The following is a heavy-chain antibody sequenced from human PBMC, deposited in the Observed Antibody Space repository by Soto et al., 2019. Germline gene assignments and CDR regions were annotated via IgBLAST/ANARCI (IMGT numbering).Heavy chain of an antibody. J-gene: IGHJ4*02. D-gene: IGHD6-13*01. Sequence: SETLSLTCAVYGGSFSGYHWGWIRQPPGKGLEWIGEINHSGSTNYNPSLKSRVTISVDTSKNQFSLKLSSVTAADTAVYYCAISSSWSTNYWGQGTLVTVS. CDR3: AISSSWSTNY. CDR2: INHSGST. V-gene: IGHV4-34*01. CDR1: GGSFSGYH.